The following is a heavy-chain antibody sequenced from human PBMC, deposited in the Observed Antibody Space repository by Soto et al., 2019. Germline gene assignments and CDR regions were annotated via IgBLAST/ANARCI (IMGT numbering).Heavy chain of an antibody. CDR2: ISGSGGST. V-gene: IGHV3-23*01. CDR3: AKVAPKYSGSYFGSFDY. D-gene: IGHD1-26*01. Sequence: PGGSLRLSCAASGFTFSSYAMSWVRQAPGKGLEWVSAISGSGGSTYYADSVKGRFTISRDNSKNTLYLQMNSLRAEDTAVYYCAKVAPKYSGSYFGSFDYWAQGTLVTVSS. CDR1: GFTFSSYA. J-gene: IGHJ4*02.